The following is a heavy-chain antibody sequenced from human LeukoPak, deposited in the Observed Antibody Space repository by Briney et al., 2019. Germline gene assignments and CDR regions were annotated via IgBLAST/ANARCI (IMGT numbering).Heavy chain of an antibody. J-gene: IGHJ4*02. CDR3: AKVATYYYGSGSFFDY. V-gene: IGHV3-48*01. CDR2: ISSSSSTI. D-gene: IGHD3-10*01. CDR1: GFTFSSYS. Sequence: GGSLRLSCAASGFTFSSYSMNWVRQAPGKGLEWVSYISSSSSTIYYADSVKGRFTISRDNSKNTLYLQMNSLRAEDTAVYYCAKVATYYYGSGSFFDYWGQGTLVTVSS.